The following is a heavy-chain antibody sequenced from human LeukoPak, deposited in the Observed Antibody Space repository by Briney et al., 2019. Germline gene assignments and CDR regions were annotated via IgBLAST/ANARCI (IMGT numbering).Heavy chain of an antibody. CDR1: GFTFSNAW. Sequence: PGGSLRLSCAASGFTFSNAWMSWVRQAPGKGLEWVGRIKSKTDGGTTDYAAPVKGRFTISRDDSKNSLYLQMNSLKTEDTAVYYCTTVPLRYRYCSGGSCYPDYWGQGTLVTVSS. CDR2: IKSKTDGGTT. J-gene: IGHJ4*02. D-gene: IGHD2-15*01. V-gene: IGHV3-15*01. CDR3: TTVPLRYRYCSGGSCYPDY.